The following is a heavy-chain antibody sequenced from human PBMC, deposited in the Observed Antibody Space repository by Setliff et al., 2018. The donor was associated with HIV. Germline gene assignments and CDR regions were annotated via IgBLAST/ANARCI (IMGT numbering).Heavy chain of an antibody. CDR1: GFTFNRAW. CDR3: AKQVSGYFDY. Sequence: PGGSLRLSCAASGFTFNRAWMSWVRQAPGKGLEWVSTSGNGGIIVYTDSVKGRFTMSRDNSKNTLFLVLTSLRPEDTAVYYCAKQVSGYFDYWGQGALVTVSS. J-gene: IGHJ4*02. V-gene: IGHV3-23*01. D-gene: IGHD3-10*01. CDR2: SGNGGII.